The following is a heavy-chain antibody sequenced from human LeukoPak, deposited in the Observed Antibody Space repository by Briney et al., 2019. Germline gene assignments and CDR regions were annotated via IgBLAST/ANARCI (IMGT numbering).Heavy chain of an antibody. CDR1: GGSISSYY. J-gene: IGHJ4*02. D-gene: IGHD5-12*01. Sequence: KPSETLSLTCTVSGGSISSYYWSWIRQPPGKGLEWIGYIYYSGSTNYNPPLKSRVTISVDTSKNQFSLKLSSVTAADTAVYYCARGGYSGYEIDYWGQGTLVTVSS. CDR3: ARGGYSGYEIDY. CDR2: IYYSGST. V-gene: IGHV4-59*01.